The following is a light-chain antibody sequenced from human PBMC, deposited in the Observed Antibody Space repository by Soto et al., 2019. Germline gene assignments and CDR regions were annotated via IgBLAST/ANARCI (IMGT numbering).Light chain of an antibody. CDR2: DDH. Sequence: SYELTQPPSVSVAPGQTATITCGGSNIGGKSVHWYQQKPGQAPILVIYDDHDRPSGIPERFSGSNSDNTATLTISRVQAGDEADFYCQAWDTSTDPVVFGGGTKLTVL. V-gene: IGLV3-21*02. J-gene: IGLJ2*01. CDR3: QAWDTSTDPVV. CDR1: NIGGKS.